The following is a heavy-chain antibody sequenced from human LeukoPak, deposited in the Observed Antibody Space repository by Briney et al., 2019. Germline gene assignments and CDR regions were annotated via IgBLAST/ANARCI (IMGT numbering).Heavy chain of an antibody. CDR3: ARSPVSDSSGREPFDI. Sequence: PSETLSLTCAVYGGSFSGYYWSWIRQPPGKGLEWIGEINHSGSTNYNPSLKSRVTISVDTSKNQFSLKLSSVTAAGTAVYYCARSPVSDSSGREPFDIWGQGTMVTVSS. D-gene: IGHD3-22*01. V-gene: IGHV4-34*01. CDR2: INHSGST. CDR1: GGSFSGYY. J-gene: IGHJ3*02.